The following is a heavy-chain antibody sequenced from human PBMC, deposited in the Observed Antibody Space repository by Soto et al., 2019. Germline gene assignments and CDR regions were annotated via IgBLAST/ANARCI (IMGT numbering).Heavy chain of an antibody. J-gene: IGHJ3*02. V-gene: IGHV3-15*01. D-gene: IGHD5-18*01. Sequence: GGSLRLSGAASGFTFSNAWMSWVRQAPGKGLEWVGRIKSKTDGGTTDYAAPVKGRFTISRDDSKNTLYLQMNSLKTEDTAVYYCTTVNPDTAMALDAFDIWGQGTMVTVSS. CDR2: IKSKTDGGTT. CDR3: TTVNPDTAMALDAFDI. CDR1: GFTFSNAW.